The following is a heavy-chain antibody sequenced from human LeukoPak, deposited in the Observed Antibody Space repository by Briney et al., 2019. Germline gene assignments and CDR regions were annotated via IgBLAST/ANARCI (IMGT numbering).Heavy chain of an antibody. V-gene: IGHV3-11*06. J-gene: IGHJ4*02. D-gene: IGHD6-13*01. CDR3: ARLHSTAAAGTYDY. CDR2: ISGDSSYT. Sequence: GGSLRLSCAASGFIFSDYYMTWIRQAPGKGLEWISYISGDSSYTRYADSVKGQFTVSRDNAKNSLYLQMNSLRAEDTAVYYCARLHSTAAAGTYDYWGQGTLVTVSS. CDR1: GFIFSDYY.